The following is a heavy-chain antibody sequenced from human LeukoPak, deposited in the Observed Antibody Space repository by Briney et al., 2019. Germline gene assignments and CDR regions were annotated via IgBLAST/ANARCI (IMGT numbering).Heavy chain of an antibody. CDR2: ISAYNGNT. J-gene: IGHJ4*02. Sequence: ASVKVSCKASGYTFTSYGISWVRQAPGQGLEWMGWISAYNGNTNYAQKLQGRVTMTTDTSTSTAYMELRSLRSDDTAVYYCARELFTNYYGSGRVDYWGQGALVTVSS. CDR1: GYTFTSYG. D-gene: IGHD3-10*01. V-gene: IGHV1-18*01. CDR3: ARELFTNYYGSGRVDY.